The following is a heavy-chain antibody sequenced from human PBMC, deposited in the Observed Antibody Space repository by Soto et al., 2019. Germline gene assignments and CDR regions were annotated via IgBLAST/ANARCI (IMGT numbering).Heavy chain of an antibody. CDR2: ISGSGST. V-gene: IGHV3-23*01. CDR3: AKALRFTFTTGYYMDV. CDR1: GFTVSSYA. J-gene: IGHJ6*03. D-gene: IGHD3-16*01. Sequence: EVQLLESGGGLVQPGGSLRLSCAASGFTVSSYAMSWVRQAPGKGLEWVSAISGSGSTYSADSVKGRFTISRDSSKNTVYLEMNCLRAEDSAVYYCAKALRFTFTTGYYMDVWGRGTTVTVSS.